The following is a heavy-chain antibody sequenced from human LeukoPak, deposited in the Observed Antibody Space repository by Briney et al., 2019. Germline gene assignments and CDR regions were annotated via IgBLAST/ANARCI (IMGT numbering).Heavy chain of an antibody. CDR2: ISGSGGST. CDR1: GFTFSSYA. D-gene: IGHD4-17*01. CDR3: AKDTTVTTYYYFDY. Sequence: PGGSLRLSCAASGFTFSSYAMSWVRQAPGKGLEWVSAISGSGGSTYYADSVEGRFTISRDNSKNTLYLQMNSLRAEDTAVYYCAKDTTVTTYYYFDYWGQGTLVTVSS. V-gene: IGHV3-23*01. J-gene: IGHJ4*02.